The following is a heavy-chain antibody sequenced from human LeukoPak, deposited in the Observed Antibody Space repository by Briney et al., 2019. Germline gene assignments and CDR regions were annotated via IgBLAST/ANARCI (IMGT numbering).Heavy chain of an antibody. J-gene: IGHJ2*01. CDR3: ARNKINTVTTGWYFDL. Sequence: GTSLRLSCAASGFAFNTYAMHWVSQAPGKGLEWVSFVSIGGSFIYYADSVKGRFTISRDDAKNSLYLQMNSLTAEDTAEYYCARNKINTVTTGWYFDLWGRATLVSVSS. CDR2: VSIGGSFI. V-gene: IGHV3-21*01. CDR1: GFAFNTYA. D-gene: IGHD4-17*01.